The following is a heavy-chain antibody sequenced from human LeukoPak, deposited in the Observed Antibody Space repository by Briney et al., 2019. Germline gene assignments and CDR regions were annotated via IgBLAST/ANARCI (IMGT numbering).Heavy chain of an antibody. D-gene: IGHD5-18*01. Sequence: KASETLSLTCTVSGASISSSSHYWSWIRQPAGKGLEWIGRICSSGSTNYSPSLESRVTISVDTSRNPFSLKLHSVTAADTAVYYCARGDYSYGYAFDIWGQGTMVTVSS. CDR3: ARGDYSYGYAFDI. CDR1: GASISSSSHY. CDR2: ICSSGST. J-gene: IGHJ3*02. V-gene: IGHV4-61*02.